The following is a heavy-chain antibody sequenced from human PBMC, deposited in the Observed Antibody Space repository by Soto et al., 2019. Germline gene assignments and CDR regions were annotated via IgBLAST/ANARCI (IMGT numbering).Heavy chain of an antibody. D-gene: IGHD3-3*01. CDR2: IIPIYGTP. CDR3: ARAVRGVGVVNFFGWFDP. V-gene: IGHV1-69*01. J-gene: IGHJ5*02. Sequence: QEQLVQSGAEVKKPGSSVKVSCKASGGTFSSYVISWVRQAPAQGLEWMGGIIPIYGTPSYAQKFQGRVTITADESTSTAYMELSSLRSEDTAVYYCARAVRGVGVVNFFGWFDPWGQGTLVIVSS. CDR1: GGTFSSYV.